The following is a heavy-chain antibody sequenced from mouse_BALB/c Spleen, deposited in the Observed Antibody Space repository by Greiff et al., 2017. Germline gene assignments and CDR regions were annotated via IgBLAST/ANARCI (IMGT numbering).Heavy chain of an antibody. CDR1: GFTFSSYA. D-gene: IGHD2-14*01. Sequence: EVMLVESGGGLVKPGGSLKLSCAASGFTFSSYAMSWVRQTPEKRLEWVASISSGGSTYYPDSVKGRFTISRDNARNILYLQMSSLRSEDTAMYYCARGDRSLYAMDYWGQGTSVTVSS. CDR2: ISSGGST. J-gene: IGHJ4*01. CDR3: ARGDRSLYAMDY. V-gene: IGHV5-6-5*01.